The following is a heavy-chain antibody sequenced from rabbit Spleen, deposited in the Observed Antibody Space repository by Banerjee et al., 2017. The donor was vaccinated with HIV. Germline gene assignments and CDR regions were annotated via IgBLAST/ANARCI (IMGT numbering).Heavy chain of an antibody. V-gene: IGHV1S45*01. CDR1: GFSFSSNA. CDR3: ARDGYSRGWGIILYYFNL. J-gene: IGHJ4*01. CDR2: IYNSGSSI. D-gene: IGHD4-1*01. Sequence: QEQLVESGGGLVQPEGSLTLTCTASGFSFSSNAMCWVRQAPGKGLEWIGCIYNSGSSIKYASWAKGRFTISKTSSTTMTLQLNSLTAADTATYFCARDGYSRGWGIILYYFNLWGPGTLVTVS.